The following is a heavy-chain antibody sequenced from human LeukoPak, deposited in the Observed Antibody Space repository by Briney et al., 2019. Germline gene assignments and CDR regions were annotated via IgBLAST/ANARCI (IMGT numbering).Heavy chain of an antibody. CDR3: ARVPVTIDAFDI. CDR1: GGSISSYY. J-gene: IGHJ3*02. D-gene: IGHD4-17*01. CDR2: IYYSGST. V-gene: IGHV4-59*01. Sequence: SETLSLTCTVSGGSISSYYWSWIRQPPGKGLEWIGYIYYSGSTNYNPSLKSRVTISVDTSKNQFSLKLSSVTAADTAVYYCARVPVTIDAFDIRGQGTMVTVSS.